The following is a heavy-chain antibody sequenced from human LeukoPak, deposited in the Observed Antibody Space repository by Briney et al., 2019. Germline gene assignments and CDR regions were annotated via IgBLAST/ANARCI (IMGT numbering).Heavy chain of an antibody. V-gene: IGHV4-59*01. CDR2: ISYSGST. Sequence: SETLSLTCTVSGGSISPYYWNWIRQSPGKGLEWIGYISYSGSTNYNPSLKSRVSMSVDTSKNQFSLEVSSVTAADTAVYYCATYPAAGTVFNNMDVWGKGTTVTVSS. J-gene: IGHJ6*04. D-gene: IGHD1/OR15-1a*01. CDR1: GGSISPYY. CDR3: ATYPAAGTVFNNMDV.